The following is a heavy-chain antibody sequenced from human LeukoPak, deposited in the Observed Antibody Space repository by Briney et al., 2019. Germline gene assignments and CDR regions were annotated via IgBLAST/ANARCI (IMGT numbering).Heavy chain of an antibody. V-gene: IGHV1-2*02. CDR2: FNPNSGGT. CDR3: ARVGGTYCGGDCYSDWYFDL. CDR1: GYTFTGYY. Sequence: ASVKVSCKASGYTFTGYYMHWVRQAPGQGLEWMGWFNPNSGGTNYAQKFQGRVTMTRDTSISTAYMELSRLRSDDTAVYYCARVGGTYCGGDCYSDWYFDLWGRGTLVTVSS. J-gene: IGHJ2*01. D-gene: IGHD2-21*02.